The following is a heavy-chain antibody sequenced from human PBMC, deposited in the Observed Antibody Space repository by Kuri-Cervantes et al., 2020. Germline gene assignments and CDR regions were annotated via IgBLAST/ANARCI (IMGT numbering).Heavy chain of an antibody. Sequence: ASVKVSCKASGGTFSSYAISWVRQAPGQGLEWMGWISAYNGDTNYAQKLQGRVTMTTDTSTSTAYMELRSLGSDDTAVYYCARSLYYYGSGSPRLADYWGQGTLVTVSS. CDR3: ARSLYYYGSGSPRLADY. CDR1: GGTFSSYA. V-gene: IGHV1-18*01. CDR2: ISAYNGDT. J-gene: IGHJ4*02. D-gene: IGHD3-10*01.